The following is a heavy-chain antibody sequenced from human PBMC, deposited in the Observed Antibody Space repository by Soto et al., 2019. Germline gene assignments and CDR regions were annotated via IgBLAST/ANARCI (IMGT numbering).Heavy chain of an antibody. CDR1: GFSLTNGRMG. Sequence: SGPTLVNPTEPLTLTCSVSGFSLTNGRMGVSWIRQPPGKALEWLAHFFSDAERSYSTSMQSRLNMYKDSSGSQVVLTMTNMAPADTATYFCARMDGDYNYYGLVVWGHGIAVTVSS. D-gene: IGHD4-17*01. J-gene: IGHJ6*02. CDR3: ARMDGDYNYYGLVV. V-gene: IGHV2-26*01. CDR2: FFSDAER.